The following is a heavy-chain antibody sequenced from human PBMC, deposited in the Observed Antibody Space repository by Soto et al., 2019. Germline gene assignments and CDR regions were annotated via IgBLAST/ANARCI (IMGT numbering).Heavy chain of an antibody. CDR3: AGGAQPHPGGYSYGYYFDY. V-gene: IGHV1-3*01. J-gene: IGHJ4*02. CDR2: INAGNGNT. Sequence: ASVKVSCKASGYTFTSYAMHWVRQAPGQRLEWMGWINAGNGNTKYSQKFQGRVTITRDTSASTAYMELSSLRSEDTAVYYCAGGAQPHPGGYSYGYYFDYWGQGTLVTVSS. CDR1: GYTFTSYA. D-gene: IGHD5-18*01.